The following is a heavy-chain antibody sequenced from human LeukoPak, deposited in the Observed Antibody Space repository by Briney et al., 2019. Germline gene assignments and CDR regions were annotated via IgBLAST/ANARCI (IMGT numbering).Heavy chain of an antibody. J-gene: IGHJ6*02. Sequence: GGSLRLSCAASGFTVSSNEMSWVRQAPGKGLEWVSGISWNSGSIGYADSVKGRFTISRDNAKNSLHLQMNSLRAEDTALYYCAKERSAAGYYYYGMDVWGQGTTVTVSS. CDR2: ISWNSGSI. CDR1: GFTVSSNE. V-gene: IGHV3-9*01. CDR3: AKERSAAGYYYYGMDV. D-gene: IGHD6-13*01.